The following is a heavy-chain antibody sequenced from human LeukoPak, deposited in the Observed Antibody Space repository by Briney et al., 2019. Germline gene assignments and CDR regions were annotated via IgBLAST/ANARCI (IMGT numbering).Heavy chain of an antibody. J-gene: IGHJ5*02. D-gene: IGHD6-19*01. V-gene: IGHV3-23*01. CDR3: ARAQAVAGTGGFDP. Sequence: GGSLRLSCVASGFTFSSYAMSWVRQAPGKGLEWVSAISGSGVTTHYAGSVKGRFSISRDNAKNTVYLQMKSLRDDDTAVYYCARAQAVAGTGGFDPWGQGTLVTVSS. CDR2: ISGSGVTT. CDR1: GFTFSSYA.